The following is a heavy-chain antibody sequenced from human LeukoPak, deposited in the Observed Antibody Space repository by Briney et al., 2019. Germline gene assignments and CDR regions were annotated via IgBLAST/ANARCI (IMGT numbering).Heavy chain of an antibody. CDR1: GYTFTSYY. Sequence: ASVKVSCKASGYTFTSYYMHWVRQAPGQGFEWMGIINPSGGSTSYAQKFQGRVTMTRDTSTSTVYMELSSLRSEDTAVYYCARAGTTGYSSGWYRYDAFDIWGQGTMVTVSS. V-gene: IGHV1-46*01. CDR3: ARAGTTGYSSGWYRYDAFDI. D-gene: IGHD6-19*01. J-gene: IGHJ3*02. CDR2: INPSGGST.